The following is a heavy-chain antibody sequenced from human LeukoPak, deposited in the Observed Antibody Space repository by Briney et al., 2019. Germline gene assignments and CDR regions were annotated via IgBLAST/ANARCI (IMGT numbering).Heavy chain of an antibody. Sequence: GGSLRLSCEASGFFFGGHPMNWLRQAPGKGPKWFPFITKDSDRVYYAESVKGRFTISRDNSKNTLYLQMNSLRAEDTAVYYCAKDSCLSTSCYSDYWGQGTLVTVSS. CDR3: AKDSCLSTSCYSDY. CDR1: GFFFGGHP. D-gene: IGHD2-2*02. CDR2: ITKDSDRV. J-gene: IGHJ4*02. V-gene: IGHV3-48*01.